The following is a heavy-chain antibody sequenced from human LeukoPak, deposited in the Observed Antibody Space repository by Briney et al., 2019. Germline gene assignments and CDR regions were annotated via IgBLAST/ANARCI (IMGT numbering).Heavy chain of an antibody. V-gene: IGHV3-23*01. Sequence: GSLRLSCAASGFTFSNYAMNWVRQAPGKGLEWVSTMSGVGDSTYYAESVKGRFTMSRDNSKNTVYLQTNSLRVEDTAIYYCAKRADGCSGVSCYYYYMDVWGKGTTVTVSS. CDR1: GFTFSNYA. CDR3: AKRADGCSGVSCYYYYMDV. D-gene: IGHD2-15*01. CDR2: MSGVGDST. J-gene: IGHJ6*03.